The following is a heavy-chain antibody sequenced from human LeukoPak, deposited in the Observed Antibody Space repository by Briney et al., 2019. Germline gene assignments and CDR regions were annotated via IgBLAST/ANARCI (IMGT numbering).Heavy chain of an antibody. CDR3: ARVGGYSGYDGYYYYYMDV. D-gene: IGHD5-12*01. J-gene: IGHJ6*03. Sequence: SETLSLTCTVSGGSISSYYWSWIRQPPGKGLGWIGCIYYSGSTNYNPSLKSRVTISVDTSKNQFSLKLSSVTAADTAVYYCARVGGYSGYDGYYYYYMDVWGKGTTVTVSS. CDR2: IYYSGST. CDR1: GGSISSYY. V-gene: IGHV4-59*01.